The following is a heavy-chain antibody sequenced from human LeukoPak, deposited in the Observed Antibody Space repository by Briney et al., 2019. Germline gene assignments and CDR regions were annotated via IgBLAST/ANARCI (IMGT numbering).Heavy chain of an antibody. CDR2: IIPIFGTA. Sequence: SVKVSCKASGGTFSSYAISWVRQAPGQGLEWMGGIIPIFGTANYAQKFQGRVTITADESTSTAYMELSSLRSEDTAVYYCARVVTTHDAFDIWGQGTMVTVSS. J-gene: IGHJ3*02. V-gene: IGHV1-69*01. CDR1: GGTFSSYA. CDR3: ARVVTTHDAFDI. D-gene: IGHD1-1*01.